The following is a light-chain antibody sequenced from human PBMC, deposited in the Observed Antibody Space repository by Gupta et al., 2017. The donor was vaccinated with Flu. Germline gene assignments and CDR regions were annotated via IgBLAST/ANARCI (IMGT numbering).Light chain of an antibody. CDR1: QSINTY. Sequence: SSFAASVGDCFTITCRASQSINTYLNWYQQKPWKVPKLLIYAASSLQSGVPSMFSGSGSGTDFTLTISSLQPEDFATYYCQQCYNTPRFTFGPGTKVEI. J-gene: IGKJ3*01. CDR2: AAS. CDR3: QQCYNTPRFT. V-gene: IGKV1-39*01.